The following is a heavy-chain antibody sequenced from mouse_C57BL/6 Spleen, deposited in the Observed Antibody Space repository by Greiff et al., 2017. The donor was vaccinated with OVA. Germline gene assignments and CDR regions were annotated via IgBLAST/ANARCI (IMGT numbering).Heavy chain of an antibody. Sequence: VQLQQSGAELVMPGASVKLSCKASGYTFTSYWMHWVKQRPGQGLEWIGEIDPSDSYTNYNQKFKGKSTLTVDKSSSTAYMQLSSLTSEDSAVYYCARSGSNNGYFDYWGQGTTLTVSS. CDR3: ARSGSNNGYFDY. D-gene: IGHD2-5*01. CDR1: GYTFTSYW. V-gene: IGHV1-69*01. J-gene: IGHJ2*01. CDR2: IDPSDSYT.